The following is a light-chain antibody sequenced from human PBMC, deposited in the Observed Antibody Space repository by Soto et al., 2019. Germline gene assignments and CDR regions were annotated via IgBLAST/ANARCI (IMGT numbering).Light chain of an antibody. CDR2: DNN. CDR3: GAWDSSLSVLL. J-gene: IGLJ2*01. V-gene: IGLV1-51*01. CDR1: SSNIENNV. Sequence: QSVLTQPPSVSAAPGQKVSVSCSGSSSNIENNVVSWYQQVPGTAPKVLIYDNNNRPSGIPDRFSASKSGTSATLGITGLQTGDEADYYCGAWDSSLSVLLFGGGTKLTVL.